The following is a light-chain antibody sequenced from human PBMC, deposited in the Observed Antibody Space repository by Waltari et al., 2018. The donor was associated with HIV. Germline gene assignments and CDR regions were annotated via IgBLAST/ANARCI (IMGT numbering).Light chain of an antibody. V-gene: IGKV1-27*01. CDR3: QKYNSAPRIT. Sequence: DIQMTQSPSSLSASVGDIVTITCRAIQGISNYLAWYQQKPGKVPKLLIYVASTLQSGVPSRFSGSGSGTDLTLTISSLQPEDVATYYCQKYNSAPRITFGPGTKVDI. J-gene: IGKJ3*01. CDR2: VAS. CDR1: QGISNY.